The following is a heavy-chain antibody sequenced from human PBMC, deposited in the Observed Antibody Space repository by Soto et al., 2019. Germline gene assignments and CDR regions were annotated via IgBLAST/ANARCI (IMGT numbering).Heavy chain of an antibody. CDR2: ISDSGGST. Sequence: GGSLRLSCAASGFSINNYGMSWVRQSPGKGLEWVSVISDSGGSTYYADSVKGRFTISRDNSKNTPYLQMSSLTDADTAVYFCARVPSPFDYYYAMDVWGQGTTVTVSS. V-gene: IGHV3-23*01. CDR1: GFSINNYG. D-gene: IGHD3-16*01. CDR3: ARVPSPFDYYYAMDV. J-gene: IGHJ6*02.